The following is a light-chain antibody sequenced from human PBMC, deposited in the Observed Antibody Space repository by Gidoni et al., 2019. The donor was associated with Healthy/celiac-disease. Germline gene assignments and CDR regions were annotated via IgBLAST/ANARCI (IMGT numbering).Light chain of an antibody. Sequence: SYELTQPPSVSVSPGQTASIPCSGDKLGDKYACWYQQKPGQSPVLVIYQDSKRPSGIPERFSGSNSGNTATLTISGTQAMDEADYYWQAWDSSTGPHVVFGGGTKLTVL. J-gene: IGLJ2*01. V-gene: IGLV3-1*01. CDR1: KLGDKY. CDR2: QDS. CDR3: QAWDSSTGPHVV.